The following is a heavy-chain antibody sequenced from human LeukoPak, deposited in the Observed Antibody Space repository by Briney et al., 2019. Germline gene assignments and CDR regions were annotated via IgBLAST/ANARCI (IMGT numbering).Heavy chain of an antibody. V-gene: IGHV3-30*02. D-gene: IGHD5-12*01. CDR1: GFTFSSYG. Sequence: GGSLRRSCAASGFTFSSYGMHWVRQAPGKGLEWVAFIRYDGSNKYYADSVKGRFTISRDNSKNTLYLQMNRLRAEDTAVYYCAKPVDIVGTDPGRNWFDPWGQGTLVTVSS. CDR3: AKPVDIVGTDPGRNWFDP. J-gene: IGHJ5*02. CDR2: IRYDGSNK.